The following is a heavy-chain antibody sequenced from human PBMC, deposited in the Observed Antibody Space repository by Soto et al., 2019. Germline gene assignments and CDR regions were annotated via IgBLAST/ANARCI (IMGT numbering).Heavy chain of an antibody. Sequence: PSETLSLTCAVSGGSISSGGYAWSWIRQPPGKGLEWVGYIYQSGSTYYNPSLKSRVTIAADRSKNQFSLNLASVTAADTAVYYCARSYSGGDAYFDYWGQGTVVSVCS. CDR3: ARSYSGGDAYFDY. J-gene: IGHJ4*02. D-gene: IGHD2-21*02. CDR2: IYQSGST. CDR1: GGSISSGGYA. V-gene: IGHV4-30-2*01.